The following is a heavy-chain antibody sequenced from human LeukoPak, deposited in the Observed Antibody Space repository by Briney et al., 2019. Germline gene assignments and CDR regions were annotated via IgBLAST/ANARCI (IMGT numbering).Heavy chain of an antibody. CDR2: IGGGGDT. J-gene: IGHJ2*01. Sequence: PGGSLRLSCAASGFTFSSSDMHRVRQATGKGLEWVSAIGGGGDTYYPDSVKGRFIISRENAKNSLYLQMDSLRVGDTAVYYCAREVVDSISSGWYFDLWGRGTLVTVSS. CDR1: GFTFSSSD. D-gene: IGHD6-6*01. CDR3: AREVVDSISSGWYFDL. V-gene: IGHV3-13*01.